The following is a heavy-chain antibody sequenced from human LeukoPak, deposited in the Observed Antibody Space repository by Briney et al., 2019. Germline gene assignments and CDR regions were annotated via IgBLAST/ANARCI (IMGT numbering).Heavy chain of an antibody. D-gene: IGHD3-22*01. CDR2: IYSGGST. V-gene: IGHV3-53*01. Sequence: GGSLRLSCAASGFTVSSNYMSWVRQAPGKGLEWVSVIYSGGSTYYADSVKGRFTISRDNSKNTLYLQMNSLRAEDTAVYYCARNYYDSSGYYDYYYGMDVWGQGTTVTVSS. J-gene: IGHJ6*02. CDR3: ARNYYDSSGYYDYYYGMDV. CDR1: GFTVSSNY.